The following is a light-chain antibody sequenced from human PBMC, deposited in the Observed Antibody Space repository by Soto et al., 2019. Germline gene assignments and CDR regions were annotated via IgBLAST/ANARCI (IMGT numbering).Light chain of an antibody. CDR2: DVT. V-gene: IGLV2-14*03. CDR3: CSYSTTMANV. J-gene: IGLJ1*01. CDR1: SSDIGRYKF. Sequence: QSVLTQPASVSGSPGQSITISCTGTSSDIGRYKFVSWYQRHPGKAPKLLIYDVTNRPSGVSNRFSGSKSGNTASLTISGLQADDEATYYCCSYSTTMANVFGTGTKLTVL.